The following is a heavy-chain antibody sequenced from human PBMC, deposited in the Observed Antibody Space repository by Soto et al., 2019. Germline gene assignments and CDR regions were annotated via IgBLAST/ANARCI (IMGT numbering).Heavy chain of an antibody. CDR2: INPTSST. CDR3: ARVYCSGGSCYGIDY. Sequence: QVQLVQSGAEVKKPGASVKVSCKASGYTFTSYYMHWVRQAPGQGLEWMGIINPTSSTSYAQKFQGRVTMTRHTSTSSVYMELSSLRSEDTAVYYCARVYCSGGSCYGIDYWGQGTLVTVSS. J-gene: IGHJ4*02. D-gene: IGHD2-15*01. V-gene: IGHV1-46*01. CDR1: GYTFTSYY.